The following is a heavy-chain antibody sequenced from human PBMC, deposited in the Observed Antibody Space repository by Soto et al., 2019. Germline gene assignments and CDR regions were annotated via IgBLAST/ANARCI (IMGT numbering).Heavy chain of an antibody. CDR3: ATVHSTSRSFDY. CDR2: TGLNGRTT. Sequence: GGSLRLSCAASGFTFSMSAMTWVRQAPGKGLEWVSTTGLNGRTTYYADSVKGRFTVSRDNSKNTQDLHMSSLRAEDTAVYYCATVHSTSRSFDYWGQGTLVTVSS. J-gene: IGHJ4*02. D-gene: IGHD6-6*01. V-gene: IGHV3-23*01. CDR1: GFTFSMSA.